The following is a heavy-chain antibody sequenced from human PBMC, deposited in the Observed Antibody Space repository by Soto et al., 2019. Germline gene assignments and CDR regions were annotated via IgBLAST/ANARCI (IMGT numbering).Heavy chain of an antibody. J-gene: IGHJ4*02. D-gene: IGHD3-9*01. CDR3: ASGYYDILTGRDTKYYFDY. CDR1: GASIINGDYY. V-gene: IGHV4-30-4*01. CDR2: IYYSGNT. Sequence: PSETLSLTCTVSGASIINGDYYWTWIRQPPGKGLEWIGYIYYSGNTYYNPSLKSRVMISVDTSKNQFSLNLSSVTAADTAVYYCASGYYDILTGRDTKYYFDYWGKGALVTVS.